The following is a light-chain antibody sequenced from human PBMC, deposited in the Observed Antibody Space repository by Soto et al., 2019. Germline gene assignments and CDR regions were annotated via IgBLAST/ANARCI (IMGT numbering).Light chain of an antibody. CDR3: QQYGSSGYT. CDR1: QSVSSSF. Sequence: EIVLTQSPGTLSLSPGERATLSCRASQSVSSSFLAWYQQKPGQSPRLLIYGASSRATDIPDRFSGSGSGTDFTLTISTLELEDFAVYYCQQYGSSGYTFGQGTKLEIK. V-gene: IGKV3-20*01. CDR2: GAS. J-gene: IGKJ2*01.